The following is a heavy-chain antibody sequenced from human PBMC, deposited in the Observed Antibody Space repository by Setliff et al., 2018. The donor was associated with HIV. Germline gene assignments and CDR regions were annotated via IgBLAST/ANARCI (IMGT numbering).Heavy chain of an antibody. CDR3: ARGRELTFYGSGGYGMDV. Sequence: GGSLRLSCAASGFTFSSYGMHWVRQAPGKGLEWVAVISKDGSNKYYADSVKGRFTISRDNSKNTLYLQMNSLRAGDTAVYYCARGRELTFYGSGGYGMDVWGQGTTVTVSS. D-gene: IGHD3-10*01. J-gene: IGHJ6*02. CDR2: ISKDGSNK. CDR1: GFTFSSYG. V-gene: IGHV3-30*03.